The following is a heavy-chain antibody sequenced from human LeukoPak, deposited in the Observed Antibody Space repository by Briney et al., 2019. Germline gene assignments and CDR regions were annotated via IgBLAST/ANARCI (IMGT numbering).Heavy chain of an antibody. V-gene: IGHV3-74*01. CDR1: GFTFSSYW. D-gene: IGHD5-18*01. CDR2: IKSDGSTT. CDR3: ARGYIYGYDY. J-gene: IGHJ4*02. Sequence: GGSLRLSCAASGFTFSSYWMHWVRQAPGKGLVWVSRIKSDGSTTNYADSVKGRFTISRDNAKNTLYLQMNSLRAEDTAVHYCARGYIYGYDYWGQGTLVTVSS.